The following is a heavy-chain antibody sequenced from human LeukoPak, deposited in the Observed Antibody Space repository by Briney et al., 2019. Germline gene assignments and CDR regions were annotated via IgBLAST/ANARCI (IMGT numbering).Heavy chain of an antibody. Sequence: PGGSLRLSCAASGFTFSDYYMSWVRQAPGKGLEWVANINEDGSYKYHADSVKGRLTISRDNAKNSLYLQMNSLRAEDTAVYYCARDATRGGDNDYWGQGTRVIVSS. CDR2: INEDGSYK. CDR1: GFTFSDYY. D-gene: IGHD2-21*02. J-gene: IGHJ4*02. V-gene: IGHV3-7*01. CDR3: ARDATRGGDNDY.